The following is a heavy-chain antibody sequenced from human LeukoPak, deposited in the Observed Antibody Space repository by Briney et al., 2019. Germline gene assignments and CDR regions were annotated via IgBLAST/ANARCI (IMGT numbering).Heavy chain of an antibody. Sequence: GGSLRLSCAASGFTFSSYSMNWVRQAPGQGLEWVSYISSSSTIYYADSVKGRFTISRDNAKNSLYLQMNSLRAEDTAVYYCARDGVVRGAGDYWGQGTLVTVSS. D-gene: IGHD3-10*01. CDR3: ARDGVVRGAGDY. V-gene: IGHV3-48*01. CDR2: ISSSSTI. J-gene: IGHJ4*02. CDR1: GFTFSSYS.